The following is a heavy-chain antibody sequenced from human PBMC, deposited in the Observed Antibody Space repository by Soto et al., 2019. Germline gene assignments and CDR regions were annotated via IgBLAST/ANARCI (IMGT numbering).Heavy chain of an antibody. V-gene: IGHV3-23*01. CDR2: ISGSGGST. J-gene: IGHJ5*02. D-gene: IGHD3-10*01. Sequence: PAPGKGLEWVSVISGSGGSTFYADSVKGRFTISRDNSKNTLYLQMNSLRAEDTALYYCAKDPLWFGELSSNWFDPWGQGTLVTVSS. CDR3: AKDPLWFGELSSNWFDP.